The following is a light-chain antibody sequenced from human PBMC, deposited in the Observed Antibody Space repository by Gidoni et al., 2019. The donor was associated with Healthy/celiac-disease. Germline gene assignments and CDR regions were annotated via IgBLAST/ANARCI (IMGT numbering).Light chain of an antibody. Sequence: EIVLTQSQATLALSPGERATLSCRASQSVSSYLAWYQQKPGQAPSLLIYDASNRATGIPARFSGSGSGTDFTLTISSLEPEDFAVYYCQHRTDSWTFGQGTKVEIK. CDR1: QSVSSY. V-gene: IGKV3-11*01. CDR2: DAS. CDR3: QHRTDSWT. J-gene: IGKJ1*01.